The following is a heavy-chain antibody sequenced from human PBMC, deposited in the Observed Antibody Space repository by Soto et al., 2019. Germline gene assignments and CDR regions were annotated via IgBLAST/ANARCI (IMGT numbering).Heavy chain of an antibody. CDR3: ARSGGGWLYNLDY. J-gene: IGHJ4*02. Sequence: TLSLTCAVSGGSISSGGYSGRWIRQPPGKGLEWIGYIYHSGSTYYNPSLKSRVTISVDRSKNQFSLKLSPVTAADTAVYYCARSGGGWLYNLDYWGQGTLVTVSS. D-gene: IGHD2-2*02. V-gene: IGHV4-30-2*01. CDR1: GGSISSGGYS. CDR2: IYHSGST.